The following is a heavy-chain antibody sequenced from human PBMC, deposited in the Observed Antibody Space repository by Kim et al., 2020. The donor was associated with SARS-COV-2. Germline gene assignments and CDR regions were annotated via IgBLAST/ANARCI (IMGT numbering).Heavy chain of an antibody. J-gene: IGHJ5*02. CDR2: IIPIFGTA. D-gene: IGHD1-26*01. CDR1: GGTFSSYA. CDR3: ARGGRGSYFWFDP. V-gene: IGHV1-69*13. Sequence: SVKVSCKASGGTFSSYAISWVRQAPGQGLEWMGGIIPIFGTANYAQKFQGRVTITADESTSTAYMELSSLRSEETAVYYCARGGRGSYFWFDPWGQGTLVTVSS.